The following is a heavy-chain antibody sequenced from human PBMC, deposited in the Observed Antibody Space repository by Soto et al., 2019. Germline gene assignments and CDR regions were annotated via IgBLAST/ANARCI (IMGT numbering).Heavy chain of an antibody. J-gene: IGHJ6*02. CDR2: ISAYNGNT. Sequence: ASVKVSCKASGYTFTSYGISWVRQAPGQGLEWMGWISAYNGNTNYAQKLQGRVTMTTDTSTSTAYMELRSLRSDDTAVYYCARDCGEVFWFGELSHYYYGMDVWGQGTKVTVSS. CDR3: ARDCGEVFWFGELSHYYYGMDV. V-gene: IGHV1-18*01. D-gene: IGHD3-10*01. CDR1: GYTFTSYG.